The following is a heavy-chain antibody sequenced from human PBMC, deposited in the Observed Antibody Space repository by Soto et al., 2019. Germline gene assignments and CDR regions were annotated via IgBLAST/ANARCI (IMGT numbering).Heavy chain of an antibody. J-gene: IGHJ4*02. CDR2: IYHSGST. Sequence: QVQLRESGPGLVKPSGTLYLTCAVSGGSXXXXXXXXWVRQPXXKGLEWIGEIYHSGSTNYNPSFKSXXXXXXXXXXXXXXXXXXXXXXXXXXXXXXXXXXXXXTRFDYWGQGTLVTVSS. CDR3: XXXXXXXTRFDY. CDR1: GGSXXXXXX. V-gene: IGHV4-4*02.